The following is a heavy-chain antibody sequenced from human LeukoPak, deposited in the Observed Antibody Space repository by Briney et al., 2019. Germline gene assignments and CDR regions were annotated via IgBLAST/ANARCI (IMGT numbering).Heavy chain of an antibody. V-gene: IGHV4-59*08. Sequence: PSETLSLTCTVSGGSISSYYWSWIRQPPGKGLEWIGYIYYSGSTNHNPSLKSRVTISVDTSKNQFSLKLSSVTAADTAVYYCARHRVVVPAATDYWGQGTLVTVSS. CDR2: IYYSGST. D-gene: IGHD2-2*01. CDR3: ARHRVVVPAATDY. CDR1: GGSISSYY. J-gene: IGHJ4*02.